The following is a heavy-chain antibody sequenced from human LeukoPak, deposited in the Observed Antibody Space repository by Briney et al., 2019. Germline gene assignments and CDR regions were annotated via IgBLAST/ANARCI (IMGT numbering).Heavy chain of an antibody. CDR1: GFTFSNYS. J-gene: IGHJ4*02. CDR3: ARRFDYDSSGYPLDY. CDR2: ISSSSSYI. V-gene: IGHV3-21*01. D-gene: IGHD3-22*01. Sequence: GGSLRLSCAASGFTFSNYSMNWVRQAPGKGLEWVSSISSSSSYIYYADSVKGRFTISRDNAKNSLYLQMNSLRAEDTAVYYCARRFDYDSSGYPLDYWGQGTLVTVSS.